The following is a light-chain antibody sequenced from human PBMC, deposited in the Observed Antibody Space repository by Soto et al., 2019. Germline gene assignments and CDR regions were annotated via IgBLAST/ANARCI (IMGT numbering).Light chain of an antibody. CDR2: EVN. Sequence: QPVLTQPASVSGSPGQWITISCTGTSSDIGAYNHVSWYQQNPGKAPQLIIYEVNNRPSGLSNRFSASKSGNAASLTISGLQAEDEADYFCCSFTTSGTLVFGTGTKLTVL. J-gene: IGLJ1*01. CDR3: CSFTTSGTLV. V-gene: IGLV2-14*01. CDR1: SSDIGAYNH.